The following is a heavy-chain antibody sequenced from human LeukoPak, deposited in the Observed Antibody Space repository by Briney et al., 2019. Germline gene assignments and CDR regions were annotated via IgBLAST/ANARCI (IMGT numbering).Heavy chain of an antibody. D-gene: IGHD2/OR15-2a*01. CDR3: ARDHRIVSYDLYWFDP. CDR1: GGSISNYY. Sequence: PSETLSLTCTVSGGSISNYYWSRIRQPPGKGLEWIGYISHSGSTNYSPSLKSRVTISLDTSKNQFSLKLSSVTAADTAVYYCARDHRIVSYDLYWFDPWGQGTLVTVSS. J-gene: IGHJ5*02. CDR2: ISHSGST. V-gene: IGHV4-59*12.